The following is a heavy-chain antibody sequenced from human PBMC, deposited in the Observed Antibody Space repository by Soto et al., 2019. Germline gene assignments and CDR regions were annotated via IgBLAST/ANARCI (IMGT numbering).Heavy chain of an antibody. CDR2: IDQSGGA. Sequence: QVQLQQWGAGLVKPSETLSLTCAVYGGSLSAYYWSWMRQAPGKELEWIGDIDQSGGANYNPSLERRVSISGDTSKNQFSLRLSAVAAADTALYYCARGYFLRLFEGAQGGRIYYYYNYSMDVWGKGTTVTVSS. J-gene: IGHJ6*03. CDR3: ARGYFLRLFEGAQGGRIYYYYNYSMDV. D-gene: IGHD2-15*01. CDR1: GGSLSAYY. V-gene: IGHV4-34*01.